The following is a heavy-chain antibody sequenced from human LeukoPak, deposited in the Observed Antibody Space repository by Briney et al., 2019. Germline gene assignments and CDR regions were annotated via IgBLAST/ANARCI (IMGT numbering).Heavy chain of an antibody. V-gene: IGHV1-2*02. CDR1: GYIFTNYG. CDR3: ARGVTARGFYYYMDI. D-gene: IGHD2-21*02. J-gene: IGHJ6*03. Sequence: ASVKVSCKASGYIFTNYGISWARQAPGQGLEWMGWINPHSGGTNYAQEFQGRVTMTRDTSISTAYMELSGLRPDDTAVYSCARGVTARGFYYYMDIWGNGTTVTISS. CDR2: INPHSGGT.